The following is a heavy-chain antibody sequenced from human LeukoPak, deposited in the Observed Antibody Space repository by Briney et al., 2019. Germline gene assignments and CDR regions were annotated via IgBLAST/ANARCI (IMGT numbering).Heavy chain of an antibody. J-gene: IGHJ4*02. CDR2: IYNTASKT. V-gene: IGHV3-23*01. Sequence: GGSLRLSCAASGFTFSTYSMTWVRQGPGKGLEWVSSIYNTASKTFYADSVKGRFTISRDNSKNTLYLQMNSLRAEDTAVYYCARDTSGGYSFDYWGQGTLVTVSS. CDR3: ARDTSGGYSFDY. CDR1: GFTFSTYS. D-gene: IGHD6-13*01.